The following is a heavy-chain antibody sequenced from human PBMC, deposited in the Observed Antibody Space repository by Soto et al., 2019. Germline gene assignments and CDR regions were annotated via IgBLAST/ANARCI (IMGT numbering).Heavy chain of an antibody. Sequence: GGSLRLSCAASGFTFSDYYMSWIRQAPGKVLEWVSYISSSGSTIYYADSVKGRFTISRDNAKNSLYLQMNSLRAEDTAVYYCARDLGGRYCSGGSCHVRGWFDPWGQGTLVNVSS. D-gene: IGHD2-15*01. J-gene: IGHJ5*02. CDR2: ISSSGSTI. V-gene: IGHV3-11*01. CDR3: ARDLGGRYCSGGSCHVRGWFDP. CDR1: GFTFSDYY.